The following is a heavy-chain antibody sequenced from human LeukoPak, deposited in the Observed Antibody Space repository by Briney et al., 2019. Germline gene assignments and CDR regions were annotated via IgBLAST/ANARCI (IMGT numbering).Heavy chain of an antibody. J-gene: IGHJ4*02. CDR2: INTNTGNP. D-gene: IGHD6-19*01. CDR3: ARSHSDWYVNTAGH. CDR1: GYTFTSYA. V-gene: IGHV7-4-1*02. Sequence: GASVKVSRKASGYTFTSYAINWVRQAPGQGLEWMGWINTNTGNPTYAQGFTGRFVFSLDTSVSTAYLQISSLKAEDTAVYYCARSHSDWYVNTAGHWGQGTLVTVSS.